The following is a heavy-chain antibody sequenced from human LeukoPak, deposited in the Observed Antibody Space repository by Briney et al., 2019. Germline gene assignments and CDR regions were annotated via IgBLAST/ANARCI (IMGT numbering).Heavy chain of an antibody. J-gene: IGHJ5*02. CDR3: ARLLGYCSGGSCYLNWFDP. V-gene: IGHV4-59*08. CDR2: IYYSGST. D-gene: IGHD2-15*01. CDR1: GGSISSYY. Sequence: PSETLSPTCTVSGGSISSYYWTWIRQPPGKGLEWIGYIYYSGSTNYNPSLKSRVTISVDTSKNQFSLKLSSVTAADTAVYYCARLLGYCSGGSCYLNWFDPWGQGTLVTVSS.